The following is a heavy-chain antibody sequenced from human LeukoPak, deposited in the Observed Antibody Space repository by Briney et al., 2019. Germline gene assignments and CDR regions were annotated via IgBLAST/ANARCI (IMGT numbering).Heavy chain of an antibody. J-gene: IGHJ6*03. CDR1: GYTFTSYG. CDR2: IIPIFGTP. V-gene: IGHV1-69*13. Sequence: ASVKVSCKASGYTFTSYGISWVRQAPGQGLEWMGGIIPIFGTPNYAQNFQGRVTITADESTSTAYMELSSLRSEDTAVYYCARGAYCGGDCFSAGSADYYYYMDVWGKGTTVTVSS. CDR3: ARGAYCGGDCFSAGSADYYYYMDV. D-gene: IGHD2-21*01.